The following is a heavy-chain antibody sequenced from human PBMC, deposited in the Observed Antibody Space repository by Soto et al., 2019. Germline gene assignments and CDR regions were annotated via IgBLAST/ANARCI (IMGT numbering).Heavy chain of an antibody. CDR2: IIPRSATS. D-gene: IGHD6-13*01. V-gene: IGHV1-69*06. Sequence: SVKVSCKASGDTFSTYTITWMRQAPGQGLEWMGGIIPRSATSNYAQKFQGRVTITADKSTSTAYMELSSLRSEDTAVYYCARDSSSWGNWFDPWGQGTLVTVSS. J-gene: IGHJ5*02. CDR1: GDTFSTYT. CDR3: ARDSSSWGNWFDP.